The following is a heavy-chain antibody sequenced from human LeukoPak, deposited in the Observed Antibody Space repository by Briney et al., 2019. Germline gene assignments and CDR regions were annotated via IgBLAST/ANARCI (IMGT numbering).Heavy chain of an antibody. CDR3: ARYGRRGLLDAFDI. D-gene: IGHD2-15*01. Sequence: SETLSLTCTVSGGSISSSGFYWGWIRQPPGKGLEWIGNIYYSGSTYHNPSLKSRVTISVDTSKNQFSLKLSSLTAADTAVYYCARYGRRGLLDAFDIWGQGTMVTVSS. V-gene: IGHV4-39*01. CDR1: GGSISSSGFY. J-gene: IGHJ3*02. CDR2: IYYSGST.